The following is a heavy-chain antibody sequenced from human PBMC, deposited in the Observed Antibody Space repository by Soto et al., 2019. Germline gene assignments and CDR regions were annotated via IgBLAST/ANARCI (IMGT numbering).Heavy chain of an antibody. Sequence: QVQLVQSGAEVKKPGASVKVSCKASGYTFTSYAMHWVRQAPGQRLEWMGWINAGNGNTKYSQKFQGRVTITRDTSASTAYMEPSSLRSEDTAVYYCARARRGYSGYDLGYWGQGTLVTVSS. D-gene: IGHD5-12*01. CDR1: GYTFTSYA. V-gene: IGHV1-3*01. CDR3: ARARRGYSGYDLGY. J-gene: IGHJ4*02. CDR2: INAGNGNT.